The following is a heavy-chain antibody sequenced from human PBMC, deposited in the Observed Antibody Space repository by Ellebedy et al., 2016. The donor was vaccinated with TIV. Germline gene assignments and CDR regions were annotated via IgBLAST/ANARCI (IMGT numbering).Heavy chain of an antibody. Sequence: SETLSLXXTVSGGSISSSSYYWGWIRQPPGKGLEWIGSIYYSGSTYYNPSLKSRVTISVDTSKNQFSLKLSSVTAADTAVYYCARGDDSSGYFMGYFDYWGQGTLVTVSS. J-gene: IGHJ4*02. V-gene: IGHV4-39*01. D-gene: IGHD3-22*01. CDR1: GGSISSSSYY. CDR3: ARGDDSSGYFMGYFDY. CDR2: IYYSGST.